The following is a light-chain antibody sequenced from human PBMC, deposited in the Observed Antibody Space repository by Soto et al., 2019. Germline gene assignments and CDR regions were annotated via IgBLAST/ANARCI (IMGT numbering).Light chain of an antibody. CDR2: GAS. V-gene: IGKV3-15*01. CDR3: QQYNNWPPIT. CDR1: QSVSSN. J-gene: IGKJ5*01. Sequence: IVMTQSPATLSVSPGERATVSCRASQSVSSNLACYQQKPGQAPRLLIYGASTRATGIPARFSGSGSGTEFTLTISSLQSEDFAIYYCQQYNNWPPITFGQGTRLEIK.